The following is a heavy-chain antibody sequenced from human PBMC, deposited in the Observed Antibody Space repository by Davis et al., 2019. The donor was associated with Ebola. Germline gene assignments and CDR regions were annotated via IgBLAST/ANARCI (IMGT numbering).Heavy chain of an antibody. Sequence: ASVKVSCKASGYTFTTYPIHWVRQAPGQGLDWMGWINTNTGNPTYAQGFTGQFVFSLDTSVSTAYLQISSLKAEDTAVYYCARGAIFGVVKGHYGMDVWGKGTTVTVSS. CDR3: ARGAIFGVVKGHYGMDV. D-gene: IGHD3-3*01. CDR1: GYTFTTYP. CDR2: INTNTGNP. J-gene: IGHJ6*04. V-gene: IGHV7-4-1*02.